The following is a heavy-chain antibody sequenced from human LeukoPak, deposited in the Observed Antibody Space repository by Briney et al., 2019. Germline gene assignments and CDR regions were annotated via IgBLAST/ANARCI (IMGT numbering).Heavy chain of an antibody. CDR2: IRNDGSYE. Sequence: PGGSLRLSCAASGFTFSDYGMHWVRQAPGKGLEWVAFIRNDGSYEYYPDSVKGRFTISRDNSRNALFLQMNSLRAEDTAVYYCAKGGSPSHNSFNSWGQGSLVTVSS. V-gene: IGHV3-30*02. D-gene: IGHD2-15*01. CDR3: AKGGSPSHNSFNS. J-gene: IGHJ5*01. CDR1: GFTFSDYG.